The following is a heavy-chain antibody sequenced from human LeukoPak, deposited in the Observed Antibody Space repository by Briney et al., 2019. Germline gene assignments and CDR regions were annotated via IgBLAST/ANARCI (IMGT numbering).Heavy chain of an antibody. V-gene: IGHV3-48*01. CDR3: ASFCSSTSCYSSLYSTGYYYYGMDV. Sequence: PGGSLRLSCAASGFTFSSYSMNWVRQAPGKGLEWDSYISSSSSTIYYADSVKGRFTISRDNAKNSLYLQMNSLRAEDTAVYYCASFCSSTSCYSSLYSTGYYYYGMDVWGQGTTVTVSS. D-gene: IGHD2-2*02. J-gene: IGHJ6*02. CDR1: GFTFSSYS. CDR2: ISSSSSTI.